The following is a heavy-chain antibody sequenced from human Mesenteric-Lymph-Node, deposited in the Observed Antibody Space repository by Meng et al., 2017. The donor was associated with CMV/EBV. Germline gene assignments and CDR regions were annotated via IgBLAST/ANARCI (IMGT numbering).Heavy chain of an antibody. CDR2: ISSSSSYI. V-gene: IGHV3-21*01. J-gene: IGHJ5*02. Sequence: GESLKISCAASGFTFSSYSMNWVRQAPGKGLEWVSSISSSSSYIYYADSVKGRFTISRDNAKNSLYLQMNSLRVEDTAVYYCAREGSPLNWFDPWGQGTLVTVSS. CDR3: AREGSPLNWFDP. CDR1: GFTFSSYS. D-gene: IGHD6-13*01.